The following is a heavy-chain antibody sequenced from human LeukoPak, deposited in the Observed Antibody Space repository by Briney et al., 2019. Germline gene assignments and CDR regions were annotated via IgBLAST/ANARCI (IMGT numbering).Heavy chain of an antibody. CDR1: GFTLSSYS. J-gene: IGHJ4*02. V-gene: IGHV3-21*01. Sequence: GGSLRLSCAASGFTLSSYSMNWVRQPPGKGLEWVSSIGGSSSSIYYADSVRGRFTISRDNAKNSLYLQMNSLGAEDTAVYYCAREEGEGFDYWGQGTLVTVSS. CDR2: IGGSSSSI. D-gene: IGHD3-16*01. CDR3: AREEGEGFDY.